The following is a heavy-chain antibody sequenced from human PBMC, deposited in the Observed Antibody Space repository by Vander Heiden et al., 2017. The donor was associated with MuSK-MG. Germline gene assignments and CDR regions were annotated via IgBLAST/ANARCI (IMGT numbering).Heavy chain of an antibody. CDR1: GFTLSSYV. CDR2: ISGSGGT. Sequence: EVQLLESGGGLVQPGGSLRPSCATSGFTLSSYVVRWVRQAPGKGLEWVSSISGSGGTFYADSVKGRFTISRDNSKNTVYLQMNRLRAEDAAVYYCAKGSAAATGHFDYWGHGTLVAVSS. J-gene: IGHJ4*01. CDR3: AKGSAAATGHFDY. D-gene: IGHD6-13*01. V-gene: IGHV3-23*01.